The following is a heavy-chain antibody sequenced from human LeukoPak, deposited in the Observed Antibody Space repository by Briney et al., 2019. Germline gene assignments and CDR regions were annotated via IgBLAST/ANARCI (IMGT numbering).Heavy chain of an antibody. D-gene: IGHD3-10*01. CDR1: GGSFSGYY. J-gene: IGHJ3*02. V-gene: IGHV4-34*01. Sequence: SETLSLTCAVYGGSFSGYYWSWLRQPPGKGLEWIGEINHSGSTNYNPSLKSRVTISVDTSKNQFSLKLSSVTAADTAVYYCARGGQVFLELRYYYGSGSTSYAFDIWGQGTMVTVSS. CDR3: ARGGQVFLELRYYYGSGSTSYAFDI. CDR2: INHSGST.